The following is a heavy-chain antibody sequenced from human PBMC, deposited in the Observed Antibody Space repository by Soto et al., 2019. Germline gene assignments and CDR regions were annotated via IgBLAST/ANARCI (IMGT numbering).Heavy chain of an antibody. V-gene: IGHV3-30-3*01. Sequence: QVQLVESGGGVVQPGRSLRLSCAASGFIFSNYVMYWVRQAPGKGLEWVACMSYDGTTKSYADSVKGRFTISRDNSQNTLYLQMNSLRPEDTGVYYCARAVLWSRYFDYWGQGTLVTVSS. D-gene: IGHD3-10*01. CDR1: GFIFSNYV. CDR3: ARAVLWSRYFDY. CDR2: MSYDGTTK. J-gene: IGHJ4*02.